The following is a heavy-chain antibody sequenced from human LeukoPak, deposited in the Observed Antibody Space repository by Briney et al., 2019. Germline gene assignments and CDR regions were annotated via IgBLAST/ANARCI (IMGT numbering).Heavy chain of an antibody. CDR3: ARRQGGEQQLAFDY. V-gene: IGHV1-8*03. D-gene: IGHD6-13*01. Sequence: ASVKVSCKASGYTFTSYDINWVRQATGQGLEWMGWMNPNSGNTGYAQKFQGRVTITRNTSISTAYMELSSLRSEDTAVYYCARRQGGEQQLAFDYWGQGTLVTVSS. J-gene: IGHJ4*02. CDR2: MNPNSGNT. CDR1: GYTFTSYD.